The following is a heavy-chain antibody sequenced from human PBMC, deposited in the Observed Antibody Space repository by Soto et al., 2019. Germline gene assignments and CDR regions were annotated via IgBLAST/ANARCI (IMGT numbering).Heavy chain of an antibody. V-gene: IGHV4-34*01. J-gene: IGHJ2*01. CDR1: GGSFSGYY. D-gene: IGHD3-16*01. CDR2: INHSGST. Sequence: SLTCAVYGGSFSGYYWSWIRQPPGKGLEWIGEINHSGSTNYNPSLKSRVTISVDTSKNQFSLKLSSVTAADTAVYYCASTWRPHWYFDLWGRGTLVTVSS. CDR3: ASTWRPHWYFDL.